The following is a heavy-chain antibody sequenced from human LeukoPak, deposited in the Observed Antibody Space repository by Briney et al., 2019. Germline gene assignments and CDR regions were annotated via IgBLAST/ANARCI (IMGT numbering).Heavy chain of an antibody. CDR2: IYTSGST. CDR3: ARDKDYGNNYFDY. CDR1: GGSLSSYY. D-gene: IGHD3-10*01. J-gene: IGHJ4*02. Sequence: SETLSLTCTVSGGSLSSYYWSGIRQPAGKELEWIGRIYTSGSTNYNPSLKSRVTMSVDTSRNQFSLTLSSVTAADTAVYYCARDKDYGNNYFDYWGQGTLVTVSS. V-gene: IGHV4-4*07.